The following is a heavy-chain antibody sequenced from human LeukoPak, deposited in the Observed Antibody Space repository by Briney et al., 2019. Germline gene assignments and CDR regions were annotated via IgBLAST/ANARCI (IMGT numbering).Heavy chain of an antibody. CDR2: FDPEDGET. J-gene: IGHJ4*02. CDR3: ATAGSGDSGSYPLDY. D-gene: IGHD1-26*01. V-gene: IGHV1-24*01. CDR1: GYTLTELS. Sequence: GASVKVTCKVSGYTLTELSMHWVRQAPGKGLEWMGGFDPEDGETIYAQKFQGRVTMTEDTSTDTAYMELSSLRSEDTAVYYCATAGSGDSGSYPLDYWGQGTLVTVSS.